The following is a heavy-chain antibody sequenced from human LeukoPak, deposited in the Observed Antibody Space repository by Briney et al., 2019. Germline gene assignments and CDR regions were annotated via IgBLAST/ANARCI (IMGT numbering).Heavy chain of an antibody. D-gene: IGHD3-10*01. Sequence: GGSLRLSCAASGYIFSRYWMHWVRQGPGKRLVWVSRINGDGTSTDYADSVKGRFTISRDNAKNSLYLQMNSLRAEDTAVYYCARDNPQRGWGQGTLVTVSS. V-gene: IGHV3-74*01. CDR3: ARDNPQRG. CDR2: INGDGTST. J-gene: IGHJ4*02. CDR1: GYIFSRYW.